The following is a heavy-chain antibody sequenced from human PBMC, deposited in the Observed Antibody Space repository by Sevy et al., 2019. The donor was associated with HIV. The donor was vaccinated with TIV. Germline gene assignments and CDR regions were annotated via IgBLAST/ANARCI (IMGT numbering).Heavy chain of an antibody. CDR1: GFTFSGSA. V-gene: IGHV3-73*01. CDR2: IRMKANSYAT. J-gene: IGHJ6*02. Sequence: GGSLRLSCAASGFTFSGSALHWVRQASGKGLEWVGRIRMKANSYATAYAASVKGRFTISRDDSKNSAYLQMNSLRAEDTAVYYCARDRGYCSSTSCLPNYYYYYGMDVWGQGTTVTVSS. D-gene: IGHD2-2*01. CDR3: ARDRGYCSSTSCLPNYYYYYGMDV.